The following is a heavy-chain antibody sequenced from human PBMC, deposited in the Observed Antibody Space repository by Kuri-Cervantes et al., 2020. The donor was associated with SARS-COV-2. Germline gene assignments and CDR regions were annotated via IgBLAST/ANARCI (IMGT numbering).Heavy chain of an antibody. Sequence: GGSLRLSCAASGFTFNNYGMHWVRQAPGKGLEWVAVISKDGNKKFYADSVKGRFTISRDNSKNTLYLQMNSLRTEDTAVYNCARGFELLQYFDLWGRGTLVTVSS. CDR3: ARGFELLQYFDL. J-gene: IGHJ2*01. CDR1: GFTFNNYG. D-gene: IGHD1-7*01. V-gene: IGHV3-30*03. CDR2: ISKDGNKK.